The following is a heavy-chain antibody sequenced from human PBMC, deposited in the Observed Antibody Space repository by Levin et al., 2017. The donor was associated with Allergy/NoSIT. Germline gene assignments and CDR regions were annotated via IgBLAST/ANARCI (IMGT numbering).Heavy chain of an antibody. CDR2: IYPGDSDT. J-gene: IGHJ4*02. D-gene: IGHD3-16*01. Sequence: RGESLKISCKGSGYSFSTYWIGWLRQMPGKGLEWMGTIYPGDSDTTYSPSFQGQVTISADKSTSTAYLQWSSLRASDTAMYYCARRAGGFDYWGQGTLVTVSS. CDR1: GYSFSTYW. CDR3: ARRAGGFDY. V-gene: IGHV5-51*01.